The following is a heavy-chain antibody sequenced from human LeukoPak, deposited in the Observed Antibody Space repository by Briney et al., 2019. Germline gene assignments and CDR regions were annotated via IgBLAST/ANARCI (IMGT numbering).Heavy chain of an antibody. Sequence: PSETLSLTCTVSGGSISSYYWSWIRQPAGKGLEWIGRIYTSGSTNYNPSLKSRVTMSVDTSKNQFSLKLSSVTAADTAVYYCARDFSSSSSYYSYYMDVWGKGTTVTVSS. CDR3: ARDFSSSSSYYSYYMDV. D-gene: IGHD6-6*01. CDR1: GGSISSYY. V-gene: IGHV4-4*07. CDR2: IYTSGST. J-gene: IGHJ6*03.